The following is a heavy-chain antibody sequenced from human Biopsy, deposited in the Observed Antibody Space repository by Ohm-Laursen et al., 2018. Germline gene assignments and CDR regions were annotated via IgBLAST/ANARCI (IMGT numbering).Heavy chain of an antibody. CDR2: IFNSANT. CDR3: ARGDYFDSNGYFWFDP. CDR1: GGSISSGGSY. J-gene: IGHJ5*02. D-gene: IGHD3-22*01. V-gene: IGHV4-31*01. Sequence: QTLSLTCTVSGGSISSGGSYWSWIRQRPGKGLEWIGYIFNSANTYYNPSLKNLITISGDTSKNQFSLKLNSVTAADTAMYYCARGDYFDSNGYFWFDPWGQGTLVTVSS.